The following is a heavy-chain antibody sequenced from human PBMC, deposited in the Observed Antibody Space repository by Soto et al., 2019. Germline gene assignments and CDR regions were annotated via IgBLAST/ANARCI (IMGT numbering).Heavy chain of an antibody. CDR3: ARPYYSGWFLFTS. D-gene: IGHD6-19*01. Sequence: RASVKVSCKASGYTFTSFDIHWVRQATGQGLEWMGWMNPNSGTTNYALKFQDRVTMTRNTSISTAYMEVSSLRSEDTAVYYCARPYYSGWFLFTSWGQGTLVTVSS. CDR1: GYTFTSFD. CDR2: MNPNSGTT. V-gene: IGHV1-8*01. J-gene: IGHJ5*02.